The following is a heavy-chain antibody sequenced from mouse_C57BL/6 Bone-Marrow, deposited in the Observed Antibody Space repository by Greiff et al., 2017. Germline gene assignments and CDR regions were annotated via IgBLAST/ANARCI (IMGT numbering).Heavy chain of an antibody. D-gene: IGHD4-1*01. CDR2: ISYSGST. CDR3: AAGNDYAMDY. Sequence: VQLQQSGPGMVKPSQSLSLTCTVTGYSITSGYDWHWIRHFPGNKLEWMGYISYSGSTNYNPSLKSRISITHDTSKNPFFLKLNSVTTEDTATYYCAAGNDYAMDYWGQGTSVTVSS. J-gene: IGHJ4*01. CDR1: GYSITSGYD. V-gene: IGHV3-1*01.